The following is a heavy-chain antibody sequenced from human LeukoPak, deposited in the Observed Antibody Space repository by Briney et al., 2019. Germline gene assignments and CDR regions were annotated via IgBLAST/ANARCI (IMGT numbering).Heavy chain of an antibody. V-gene: IGHV1-18*01. J-gene: IGHJ4*02. Sequence: ASVKVSCKASGYTLTNYDISWVRQAPGQGLEWMGWISAYNGKTNYEQKVQGRVTMTTDTSTNTAYMELRSLRSDDTAVYYCARGRGDLDYWGQGTLVTVSS. CDR3: ARGRGDLDY. D-gene: IGHD2-21*02. CDR1: GYTLTNYD. CDR2: ISAYNGKT.